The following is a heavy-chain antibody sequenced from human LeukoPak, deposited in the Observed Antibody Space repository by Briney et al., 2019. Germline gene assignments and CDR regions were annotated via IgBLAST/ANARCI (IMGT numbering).Heavy chain of an antibody. Sequence: PSETLSLTCTVFGGSISSYYWSWIRQPPGEGLEGIGYIYYSGSTNYNPSLKSPVTISVDTSKNQFSLKLSSVTAADTAVYYCARHLSYSSGSDAFDIWGQGTMVTVSS. J-gene: IGHJ3*02. CDR2: IYYSGST. CDR1: GGSISSYY. D-gene: IGHD6-19*01. CDR3: ARHLSYSSGSDAFDI. V-gene: IGHV4-59*08.